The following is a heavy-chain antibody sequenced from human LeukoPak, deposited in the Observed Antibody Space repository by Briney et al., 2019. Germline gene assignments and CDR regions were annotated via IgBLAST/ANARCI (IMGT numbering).Heavy chain of an antibody. CDR1: GGSISSSSYW. V-gene: IGHV4-39*01. D-gene: IGHD4-11*01. Sequence: SETLSLTCTASGGSISSSSYWWGWIRQPPGKGLEWIGSIFYSGSTYYNPSLKSRVTISVDTSKNQFSLKLSSVTAADTAVYYCARGLTTRRVQYFDLWGRGTLVTVSS. CDR2: IFYSGST. J-gene: IGHJ2*01. CDR3: ARGLTTRRVQYFDL.